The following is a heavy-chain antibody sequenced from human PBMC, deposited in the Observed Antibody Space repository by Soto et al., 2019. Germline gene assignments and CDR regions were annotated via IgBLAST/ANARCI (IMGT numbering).Heavy chain of an antibody. D-gene: IGHD6-6*01. CDR2: ISYDGSNK. J-gene: IGHJ4*02. CDR3: ARDRDRSSSQRFDY. CDR1: GFTFSSYA. V-gene: IGHV3-30-3*01. Sequence: QVQLVESGGGVVQPGRSLRLSCAASGFTFSSYAMHWVRQAPGKGLEWVAVISYDGSNKYYADSVKGRFTISRDNSKNTLYLQMNSLRAEDTDVYYCARDRDRSSSQRFDYWGQGTLVTVSS.